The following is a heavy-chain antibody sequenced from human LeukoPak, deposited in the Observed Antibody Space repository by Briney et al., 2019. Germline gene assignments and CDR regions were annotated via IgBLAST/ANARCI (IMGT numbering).Heavy chain of an antibody. CDR1: GFTFSDYA. D-gene: IGHD2-2*02. CDR3: PNPHTLNCDS. V-gene: IGHV3-23*01. J-gene: IGHJ4*02. Sequence: GGSLRLSCAASGFTFSDYAMSWVRQAPGTGLEWVSTISGSGGTTYYADSVKGRFTISRDNSKNTLYLQMNSLRPEDTAVYYLPNPHTLNCDSWGLETLATVSS. CDR2: ISGSGGTT.